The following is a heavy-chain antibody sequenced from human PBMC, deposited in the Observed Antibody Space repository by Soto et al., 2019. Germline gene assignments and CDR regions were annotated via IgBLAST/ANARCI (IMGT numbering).Heavy chain of an antibody. CDR1: GYSFTSYW. CDR2: IYPGDSET. J-gene: IGHJ4*02. CDR3: VRHLPLGSSSTPVDY. Sequence: GESLKISCKGSGYSFTSYWIAWVRQMPGKGLEWMGIIYPGDSETRYSPSFQGQVTISADKSISTAYLQWSSLKASDTAMYYCVRHLPLGSSSTPVDYWGQGTLVTVSS. D-gene: IGHD6-6*01. V-gene: IGHV5-51*01.